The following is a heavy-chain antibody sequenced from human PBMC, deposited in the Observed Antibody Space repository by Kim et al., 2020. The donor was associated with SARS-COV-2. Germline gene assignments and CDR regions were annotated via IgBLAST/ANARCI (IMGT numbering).Heavy chain of an antibody. CDR3: ARETTPRTTVTILLDYGMDV. J-gene: IGHJ6*02. CDR2: ISAYNGNT. Sequence: ASVKVSCKASGYTFTSYGISWVRQAPGQGLEWMGWISAYNGNTNYAQKLQGRVTMTTDTSTSTAYMELRSLRSDDTAVYYCARETTPRTTVTILLDYGMDVWGQGTTVTVSS. CDR1: GYTFTSYG. D-gene: IGHD4-17*01. V-gene: IGHV1-18*04.